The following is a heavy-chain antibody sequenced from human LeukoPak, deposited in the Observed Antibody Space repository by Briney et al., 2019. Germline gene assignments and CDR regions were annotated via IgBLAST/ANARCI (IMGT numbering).Heavy chain of an antibody. D-gene: IGHD2/OR15-2a*01. CDR2: ISTYNGNT. CDR3: ARGGIDIVTVPVSNWFDP. V-gene: IGHV1-18*01. CDR1: GYTFTSYS. J-gene: IGHJ5*02. Sequence: ASVKVSCKASGYTFTSYSINWVRQAPGQGLEWMGWISTYNGNTNYAQKLQGRVTMTTDTSTNTAYMELRSLRSDDTAVYYCARGGIDIVTVPVSNWFDPWGQGTLVTVSS.